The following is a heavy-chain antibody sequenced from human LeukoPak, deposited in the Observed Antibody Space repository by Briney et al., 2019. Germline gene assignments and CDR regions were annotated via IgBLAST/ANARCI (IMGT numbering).Heavy chain of an antibody. CDR3: ARGYYYDSSGPVDY. CDR1: GYTFTSYD. CDR2: MNPNSGNT. Sequence: GASVKVSCKASGYTFTSYDINWVRQATGQGLEWMGWMNPNSGNTGYAQKFQGRVTITRNTSISTAYMELSSLRSEDTAVYYCARGYYYDSSGPVDYWGQGTLVTVSS. V-gene: IGHV1-8*03. D-gene: IGHD3-22*01. J-gene: IGHJ4*02.